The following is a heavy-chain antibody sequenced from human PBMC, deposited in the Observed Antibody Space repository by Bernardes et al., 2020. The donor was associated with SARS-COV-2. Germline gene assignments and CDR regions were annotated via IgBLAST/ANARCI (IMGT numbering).Heavy chain of an antibody. CDR2: VYYNGNT. V-gene: IGHV4-39*02. Sequence: SETLSLTCDVSGGSVNSGSYFWVWIRQAPGRGLEWIATVYYNGNTYYSPSLKSRATMSVDSSKNRFSQKLNSMTAADTAVYYCASPLTNRDGFHSWGQGTLVTVSS. CDR1: GGSVNSGSYF. D-gene: IGHD3-3*01. CDR3: ASPLTNRDGFHS. J-gene: IGHJ5*01.